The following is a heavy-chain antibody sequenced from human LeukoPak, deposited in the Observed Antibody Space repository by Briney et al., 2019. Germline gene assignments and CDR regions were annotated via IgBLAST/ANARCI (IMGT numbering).Heavy chain of an antibody. J-gene: IGHJ4*02. D-gene: IGHD6-19*01. CDR2: IIPILGIA. CDR1: GGTFSSYA. Sequence: VASVKVSCKASGGTFSSYAISWVRQAPGQGLEWMGRIIPILGIANYAQKFQGRVTITADKSTSTAYMELSSLRSEDTAVYYCAGDLSRSGQWLVIDYWGQGTLVTVSS. CDR3: AGDLSRSGQWLVIDY. V-gene: IGHV1-69*04.